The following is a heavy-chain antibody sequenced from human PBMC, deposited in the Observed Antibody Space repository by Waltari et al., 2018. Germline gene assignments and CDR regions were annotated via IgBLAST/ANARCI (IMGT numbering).Heavy chain of an antibody. Sequence: QVQLQESGPGLVKPSETLSLTCTVSGGSISSYYWRWIRQPPGKGLEWLGYIYYSGSTNYNPSLKSPVTISVDTAKNQCSLKLRSVTAADTAVYYYARVGSSTSYYYYYYYMDVWGKGTTVTVSS. CDR3: ARVGSSTSYYYYYYYMDV. J-gene: IGHJ6*03. CDR1: GGSISSYY. D-gene: IGHD2-2*01. V-gene: IGHV4-59*01. CDR2: IYYSGST.